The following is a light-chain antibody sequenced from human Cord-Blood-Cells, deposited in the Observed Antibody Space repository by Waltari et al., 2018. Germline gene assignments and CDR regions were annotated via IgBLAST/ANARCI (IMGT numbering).Light chain of an antibody. CDR3: QSYDSSVV. V-gene: IGLV6-57*01. CDR1: SGSLASNY. CDR2: EDN. Sequence: NLMLTQPHSVSESPGKTVTISCTRSSGSLASNYVQWYQQRPDSSPTTVIYEDNQRPSGVPDRFSGSIDSSSNSASLTISGLKTEDEADYYCQSYDSSVVFGGGTKLTVL. J-gene: IGLJ2*01.